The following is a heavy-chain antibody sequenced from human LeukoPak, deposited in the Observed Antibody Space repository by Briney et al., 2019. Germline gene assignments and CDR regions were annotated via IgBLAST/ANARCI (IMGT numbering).Heavy chain of an antibody. CDR3: AELGITMIGGV. Sequence: QPGGSLRLSCAASGFTFSNYEMNWVRQAPGKGLEWISYISSSGSTISYADSVKGRFTISRDNAKNSLYLQMNSLRAEDTAVYYCAELGITMIGGVWAKGTTVTISS. CDR1: GFTFSNYE. V-gene: IGHV3-48*03. CDR2: ISSSGSTI. D-gene: IGHD3-10*02. J-gene: IGHJ6*04.